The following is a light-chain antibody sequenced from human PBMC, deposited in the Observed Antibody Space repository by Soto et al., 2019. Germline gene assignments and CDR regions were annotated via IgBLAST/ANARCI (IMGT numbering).Light chain of an antibody. CDR1: QSVSSN. V-gene: IGKV3-15*01. J-gene: IGKJ1*01. Sequence: EIVMTQSPATLSVSPGERATLSCRASQSVSSNLAWYQQIPGQAPRILIYGTSTRATGIPARFSGSGSGTEFTLTISSLQSEDFAVYYCQQYNNWPQTFGQGTKVDIK. CDR3: QQYNNWPQT. CDR2: GTS.